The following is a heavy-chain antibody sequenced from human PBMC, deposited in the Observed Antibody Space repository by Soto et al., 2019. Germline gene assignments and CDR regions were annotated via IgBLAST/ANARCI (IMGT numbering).Heavy chain of an antibody. V-gene: IGHV4-59*08. CDR3: ARLYDYGDYVSP. J-gene: IGHJ5*02. D-gene: IGHD4-17*01. Sequence: QVQLQESVPGLVKPSETLSLTCTVSGGSISSYYWSWIREPPGKGLEWIGYIYYSGSANYNPSLKSRVTISLDTSKNQFSLRLSSVTAADTAVYYCARLYDYGDYVSPWGQGTLVTVSS. CDR1: GGSISSYY. CDR2: IYYSGSA.